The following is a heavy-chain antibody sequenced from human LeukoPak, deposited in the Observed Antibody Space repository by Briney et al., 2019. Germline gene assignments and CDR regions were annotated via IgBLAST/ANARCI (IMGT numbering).Heavy chain of an antibody. CDR2: IYYSGST. J-gene: IGHJ4*02. CDR1: GGSISSYY. V-gene: IGHV4-59*01. CDR3: ARGGYSSPNRMDY. D-gene: IGHD6-13*01. Sequence: PLETLSLTCTVSGGSISSYYWSWIRQPPGKGLEWIGYIYYSGSTNYNPSLKSRVTISVDTPKNQFSLKLSSVTAADTAVYYCARGGYSSPNRMDYWGQGTLVTVSS.